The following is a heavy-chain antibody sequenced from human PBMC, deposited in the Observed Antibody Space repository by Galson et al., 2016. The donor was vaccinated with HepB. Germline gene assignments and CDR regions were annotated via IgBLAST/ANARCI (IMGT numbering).Heavy chain of an antibody. J-gene: IGHJ5*02. CDR1: GFTFSSYG. CDR3: AKEYLPQIVQVVAATPWFDP. CDR2: ISYYGRNE. Sequence: SLRLSCAASGFTFSSYGMHWVRPAPGKGLEWVAVISYYGRNEYYADSVKGRFTISRDNSMNTLYLQMNSLRVEDTAVYYCAKEYLPQIVQVVAATPWFDPWGQGTLVTVSS. D-gene: IGHD2-15*01. V-gene: IGHV3-30*18.